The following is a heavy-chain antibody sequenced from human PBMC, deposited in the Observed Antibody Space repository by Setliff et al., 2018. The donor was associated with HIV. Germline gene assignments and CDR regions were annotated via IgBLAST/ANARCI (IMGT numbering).Heavy chain of an antibody. CDR1: GYFISSGYY. D-gene: IGHD4-17*01. J-gene: IGHJ4*02. CDR3: ARQLTTLDYFDY. Sequence: PSETLSLTCAVSGYFISSGYYWGWIRQPPGKGLEWIGSLSHVGGTYYNPSLKSRVTISIDTSINQFSLRLTSVTAADTAVYYCARQLTTLDYFDYWGQGTLVTVSS. V-gene: IGHV4-38-2*01. CDR2: LSHVGGT.